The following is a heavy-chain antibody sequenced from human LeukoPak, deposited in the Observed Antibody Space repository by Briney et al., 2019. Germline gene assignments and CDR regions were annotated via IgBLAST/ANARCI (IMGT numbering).Heavy chain of an antibody. CDR1: GYSFTSYW. CDR3: ARSLPYSSSWYNYYYGMDV. J-gene: IGHJ6*02. D-gene: IGHD6-13*01. CDR2: IYPGDSDT. Sequence: GESLKISCQGSGYSFTSYWIGWVRQMPGKGLEWMGIIYPGDSDTRYSPSFQGQVTISADKSISTAYLQWSSLKAPDTAMYYCARSLPYSSSWYNYYYGMDVWGQGTTVTVSS. V-gene: IGHV5-51*01.